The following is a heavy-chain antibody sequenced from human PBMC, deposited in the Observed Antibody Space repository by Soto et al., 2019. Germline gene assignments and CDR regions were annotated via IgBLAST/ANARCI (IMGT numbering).Heavy chain of an antibody. CDR2: ISYDGSNK. D-gene: IGHD2-8*01. Sequence: QVQLVESGGGVVQPGRSLRLSCAASGFTFSSYAMHWVRQAPGKGLEWVAVISYDGSNKYYADSVKGRFTISRDNSKNTLYLQMNSLRAEDTAVYYWARDVYTDYWGQGTLVTVSS. CDR3: ARDVYTDY. J-gene: IGHJ4*02. CDR1: GFTFSSYA. V-gene: IGHV3-30-3*01.